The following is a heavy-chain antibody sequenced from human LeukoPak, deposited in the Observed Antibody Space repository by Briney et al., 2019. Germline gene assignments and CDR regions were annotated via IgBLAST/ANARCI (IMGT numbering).Heavy chain of an antibody. CDR2: ISSSSSYI. V-gene: IGHV3-11*06. CDR3: AREGSTDFWSAYSVYYFDY. J-gene: IGHJ4*02. CDR1: GFTFSDYY. D-gene: IGHD3-3*01. Sequence: PGGSLRLSCAASGFTFSDYYMSWIRQAPGKGLEWVSSISSSSSYIYYADSVKGRFIISRDNAKNSLYLQMNSLRAEDTAVYYCAREGSTDFWSAYSVYYFDYWGQGTLVTVSS.